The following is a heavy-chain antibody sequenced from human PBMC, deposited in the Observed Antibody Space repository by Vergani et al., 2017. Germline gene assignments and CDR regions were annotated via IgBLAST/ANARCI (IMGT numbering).Heavy chain of an antibody. CDR2: FNNDGHT. V-gene: IGHV4-34*02. CDR3: AVRPRVNLVGAEIVTKRTFVY. D-gene: IGHD2/OR15-2a*01. Sequence: QVQLQQWGAGVVKPSGTLSLTCAVFGESFSSFYWSWIRQPPGKGLEWIGEFNNDGHTNYNPSLESRVTVSRDTAKNQFSLNLMSVTAADTAMYYCAVRPRVNLVGAEIVTKRTFVYWSQGSLVTVSS. CDR1: GESFSSFY. J-gene: IGHJ4*02.